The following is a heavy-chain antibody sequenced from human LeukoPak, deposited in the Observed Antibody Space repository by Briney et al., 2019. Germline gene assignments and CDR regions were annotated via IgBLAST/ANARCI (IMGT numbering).Heavy chain of an antibody. D-gene: IGHD3-22*01. Sequence: SETLSLTCTVSGGSISSSSYYWGWIRQPPGKGLEWIGSIYYSGSTYYNPSLKSRVTISVDTSKHQFSLKLSSVTAADTAVYYCARHPAHYYDSSGYYVFDYWGQGTLVTVSS. CDR1: GGSISSSSYY. V-gene: IGHV4-39*01. J-gene: IGHJ4*02. CDR2: IYYSGST. CDR3: ARHPAHYYDSSGYYVFDY.